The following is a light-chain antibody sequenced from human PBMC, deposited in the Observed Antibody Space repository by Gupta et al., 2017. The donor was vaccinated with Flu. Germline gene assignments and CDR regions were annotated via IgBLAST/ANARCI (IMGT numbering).Light chain of an antibody. V-gene: IGKV3-15*01. J-gene: IGKJ4*01. CDR2: GAS. CDR1: QSISLN. Sequence: CRASQSISLNLAWYQQQPGQAPRLLIYGASTRATGIPARFSGSGSGTEFTLTISSLQSEDFAVFYCQQYSNWPPLTFGGGTKVEIK. CDR3: QQYSNWPPLT.